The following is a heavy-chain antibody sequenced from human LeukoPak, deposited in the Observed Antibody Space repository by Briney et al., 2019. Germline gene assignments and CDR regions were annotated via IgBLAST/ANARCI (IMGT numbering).Heavy chain of an antibody. CDR2: IIPIFGTA. CDR1: GGTFSSYA. J-gene: IGHJ4*02. V-gene: IGHV1-69*01. Sequence: ASVKASCKASGGTFSSYAISWVRQAPGQGLEWMGGIIPIFGTANYAQKFQGRVTITADESTSTAYMELSSLRSEDTAVFYCARKGRSRDGYKLGGFFDYWGQGTLVTVSS. D-gene: IGHD5-24*01. CDR3: ARKGRSRDGYKLGGFFDY.